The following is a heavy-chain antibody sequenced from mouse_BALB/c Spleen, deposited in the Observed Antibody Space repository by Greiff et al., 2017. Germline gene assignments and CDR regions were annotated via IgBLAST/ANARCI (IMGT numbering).Heavy chain of an antibody. J-gene: IGHJ3*01. D-gene: IGHD2-1*01. CDR2: IYPGDGDT. Sequence: VQLQQSGAELVRPGSSVKISCKASGYAFSSYWMNWVKQRPGQGLEGIGQIYPGDGDTNYNGKFKGKATLTADKSSSTAYMQLSSLTSEDSAVYFCASNYPFAYWGQGTLVTVSA. CDR1: GYAFSSYW. CDR3: ASNYPFAY. V-gene: IGHV1-80*01.